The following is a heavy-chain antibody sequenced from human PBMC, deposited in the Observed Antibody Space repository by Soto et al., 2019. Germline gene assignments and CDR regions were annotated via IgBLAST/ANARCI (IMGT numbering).Heavy chain of an antibody. CDR1: GYTFTSYG. CDR2: ISAYNGNT. Sequence: ASVRVSCKASGYTFTSYGISWVRQAPGQGLEWMGWISAYNGNTNYAQKLQGRVTMATDTSTSTAYMELRSLGSDDTAVYYCAREEGKLEPIDYWGQGTLVTVSS. J-gene: IGHJ4*02. D-gene: IGHD1-1*01. CDR3: AREEGKLEPIDY. V-gene: IGHV1-18*01.